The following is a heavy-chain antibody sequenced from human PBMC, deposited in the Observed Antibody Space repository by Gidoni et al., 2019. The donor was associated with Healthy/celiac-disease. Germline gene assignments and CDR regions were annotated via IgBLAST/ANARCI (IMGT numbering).Heavy chain of an antibody. D-gene: IGHD2-2*02. CDR2: IYSSGST. V-gene: IGHV4-59*01. Sequence: QVQLQESGPGLVKPSETLSLTCTVSGGSISSYHCSWIRQPPGKELEWIGYIYSSGSTNYKPSLKGRVTISVETSNNQFSLKLSSVTAADTAVYYCARGPACSSTSCYTRNYWYFDLWGRGTLVTVSS. CDR1: GGSISSYH. J-gene: IGHJ2*01. CDR3: ARGPACSSTSCYTRNYWYFDL.